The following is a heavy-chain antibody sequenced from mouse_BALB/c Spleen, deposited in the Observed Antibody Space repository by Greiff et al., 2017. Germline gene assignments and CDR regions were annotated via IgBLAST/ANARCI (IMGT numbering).Heavy chain of an antibody. D-gene: IGHD2-4*01. Sequence: EVQLMESGGGLVQPGGSLKLSCAASGFTFSSYGMSWVRQTPDKRLELVATINSNGGSTYYPDSVKGRFTISRDNAKNTLYLQMSSLKSEDTAMYYCARVYYDYAFDYWGQGTTLTVSS. V-gene: IGHV5-6-3*01. CDR2: INSNGGST. CDR3: ARVYYDYAFDY. CDR1: GFTFSSYG. J-gene: IGHJ2*01.